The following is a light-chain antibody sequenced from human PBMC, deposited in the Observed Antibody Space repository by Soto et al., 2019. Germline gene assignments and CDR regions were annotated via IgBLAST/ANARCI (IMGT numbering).Light chain of an antibody. CDR3: QQYGSSLT. V-gene: IGKV3-20*01. J-gene: IGKJ4*01. CDR1: QSVSSY. CDR2: GAS. Sequence: EIVLTQSPVTLSLSPGERATLSCRASQSVSSYLAWYQQKPGQAPRLLIYGASSRATGIPDRFSGSGSGTDFTLTISRLEPEDFAVYYCQQYGSSLTFGGGTKVEIK.